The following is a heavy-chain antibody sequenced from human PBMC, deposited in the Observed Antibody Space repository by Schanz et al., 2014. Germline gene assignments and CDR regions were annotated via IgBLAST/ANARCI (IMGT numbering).Heavy chain of an antibody. CDR1: GYTFTSYG. V-gene: IGHV1-69*04. CDR3: ARDIQYHYDTSGPVGAFDI. Sequence: QVQLVQSGAEVKKPGASVKVSCKASGYTFTSYGISWVRQAPGQGLEWMGRIIPILGIANYAQKFQGRVTITADRSTSTAYMDLSSLRSDDTAVYYCARDIQYHYDTSGPVGAFDIWGQGTVVTVSS. D-gene: IGHD3-22*01. CDR2: IIPILGIA. J-gene: IGHJ3*02.